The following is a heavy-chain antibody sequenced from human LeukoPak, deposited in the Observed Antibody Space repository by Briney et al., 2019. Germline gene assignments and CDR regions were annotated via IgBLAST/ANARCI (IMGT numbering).Heavy chain of an antibody. CDR3: ARWPIHLGYCSGSLCHKWFDP. CDR2: IHHSGTT. J-gene: IGHJ5*02. CDR1: GGSISSYY. D-gene: IGHD2-15*01. V-gene: IGHV4-59*08. Sequence: SETLSLTCTVSGGSISSYYWSWIRQPAGKGLEWIGYIHHSGTTSSNPSLKSRVTISIDTSKNQFSLNLNSVTAADTAIYYCARWPIHLGYCSGSLCHKWFDPWGQGTLVTVSS.